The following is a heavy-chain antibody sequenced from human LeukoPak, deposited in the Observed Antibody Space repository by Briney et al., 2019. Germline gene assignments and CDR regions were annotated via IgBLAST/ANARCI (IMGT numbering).Heavy chain of an antibody. CDR3: ARVHHSSSWGTDDC. J-gene: IGHJ4*02. D-gene: IGHD6-13*01. CDR2: IKEDGSEK. V-gene: IGHV3-7*01. CDR1: GFTFTTHW. Sequence: PGGSVRLSCAAYGFTFTTHWMTWVRQAPGKGLECVANIKEDGSEKDYVDSVRGRFTISRDNAKNSLYLHMKSLRAEDTAVYYCARVHHSSSWGTDDCWGQGTLVTVSS.